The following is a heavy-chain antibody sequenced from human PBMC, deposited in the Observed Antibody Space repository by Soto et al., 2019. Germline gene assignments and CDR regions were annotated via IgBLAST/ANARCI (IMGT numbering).Heavy chain of an antibody. J-gene: IGHJ6*02. CDR3: AKDNSGYEYYYYYYYGMDV. CDR2: ISYDGSNQ. Sequence: PGGSLRLSCAVSGLTFRDYGTHWVRQAPGKGLEWVAAISYDGSNQYYADSVKGRFTISRDNSKNTLNLQMNSLRARDTAVYYCAKDNSGYEYYYYYYYGMDVWGQGTTVTVSS. CDR1: GLTFRDYG. D-gene: IGHD5-12*01. V-gene: IGHV3-30*18.